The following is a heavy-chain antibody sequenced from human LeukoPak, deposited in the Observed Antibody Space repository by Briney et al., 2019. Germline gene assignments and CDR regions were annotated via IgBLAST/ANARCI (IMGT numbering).Heavy chain of an antibody. V-gene: IGHV4-59*01. J-gene: IGHJ6*03. Sequence: SETLSLTCTVSGGSISSYYWSWIRQPPGKGLEWIGYIYYSGSTNYNPSLKSRVTISVDTSKNQFSLKLSSVTAADTAVYYCARVDSYYYMDVWGKGTTVTISS. CDR3: ARVDSYYYMDV. CDR2: IYYSGST. CDR1: GGSISSYY.